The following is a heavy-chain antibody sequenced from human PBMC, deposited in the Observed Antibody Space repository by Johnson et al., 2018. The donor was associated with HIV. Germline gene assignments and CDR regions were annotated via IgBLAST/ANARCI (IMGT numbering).Heavy chain of an antibody. Sequence: QVQLVESEGGVVQPGRSLRLSCVVSGFTFSSYPMHWVRQAPGKGLEWVAVISYDGSNKYYADSVKGRFTISRDNSKNTLSLQMNSLRAEDTAVYYCAKDKIPGIAAAGLGNAVEIWGQGTMVTVSS. V-gene: IGHV3-30-3*01. CDR1: GFTFSSYP. J-gene: IGHJ3*02. D-gene: IGHD6-13*01. CDR2: ISYDGSNK. CDR3: AKDKIPGIAAAGLGNAVEI.